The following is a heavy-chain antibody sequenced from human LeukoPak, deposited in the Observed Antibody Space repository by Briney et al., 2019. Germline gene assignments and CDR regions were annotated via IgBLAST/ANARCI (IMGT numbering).Heavy chain of an antibody. J-gene: IGHJ6*02. D-gene: IGHD2-15*01. CDR1: GFTFSSYA. Sequence: GGSLRLSCAASGFTFSSYAMSWVRQAPGKGLEWVSAISGSGGSTYYADSVKGRFTISRDNSKNTLYLQMNSLRAEDTAVYYCARTFRYCSGGSCSYYYYYYGMDVWGQGTTVTV. CDR2: ISGSGGST. CDR3: ARTFRYCSGGSCSYYYYYYGMDV. V-gene: IGHV3-23*01.